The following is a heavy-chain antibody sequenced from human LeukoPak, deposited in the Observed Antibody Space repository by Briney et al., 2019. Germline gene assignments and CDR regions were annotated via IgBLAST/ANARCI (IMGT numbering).Heavy chain of an antibody. Sequence: GASVKVSCKASGYTFTSYDINWVRQATGQGREWMGWMNPNSGNTGYAQKFQGRVTMTRNTSISTAYMELSSLRSEDTAVYYCAGSPVQYSSSWYPYGMDVWGQGTTVTVSS. CDR2: MNPNSGNT. D-gene: IGHD6-13*01. CDR3: AGSPVQYSSSWYPYGMDV. CDR1: GYTFTSYD. J-gene: IGHJ6*02. V-gene: IGHV1-8*01.